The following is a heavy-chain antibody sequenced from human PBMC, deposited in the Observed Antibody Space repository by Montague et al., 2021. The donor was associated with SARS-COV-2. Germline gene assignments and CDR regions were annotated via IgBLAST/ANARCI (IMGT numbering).Heavy chain of an antibody. V-gene: IGHV3-21*01. D-gene: IGHD3-16*02. CDR3: ARDDYVWGSYRYGHYNWFDP. CDR2: ISSSSSYK. CDR1: GFTFSSYS. J-gene: IGHJ5*02. Sequence: SLRLSCAASGFTFSSYSMNWVRQAPGKGLEWVSSISSSSSYKHYXDSVKGRFTISRDNAKNSLYLQMSSLRAEDTAVYYCARDDYVWGSYRYGHYNWFDPWGQGTLVTVSS.